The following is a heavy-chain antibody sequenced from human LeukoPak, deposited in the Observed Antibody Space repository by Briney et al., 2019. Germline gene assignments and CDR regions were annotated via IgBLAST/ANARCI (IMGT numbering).Heavy chain of an antibody. Sequence: GRSLRLSCAASGFTFSNHGMSWVRQAPGKGLEWSSSISATTFYTYYADSVKGRFTVSRDNSKNTLYLQMNNMAAEDTAVYFCAKIGVSGSWFFDLWGRSALLSVSS. V-gene: IGHV3-23*01. CDR2: ISATTFYT. CDR1: GFTFSNHG. J-gene: IGHJ2*01. CDR3: AKIGVSGSWFFDL. D-gene: IGHD1-1*01.